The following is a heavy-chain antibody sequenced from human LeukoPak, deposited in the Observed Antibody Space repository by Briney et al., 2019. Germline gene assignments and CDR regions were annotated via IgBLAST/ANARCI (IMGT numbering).Heavy chain of an antibody. Sequence: SETLSLTCTVSGGSISSSSYYWGWLRQPPGKGLEWIVSIYYSGSTYYNPSLKSRVTISVDTSKNQFSLKLSSVTAADTAVYYCAREGPQGSSSQTFDYWGQGTLVTVSS. CDR3: AREGPQGSSSQTFDY. CDR2: IYYSGST. D-gene: IGHD6-6*01. V-gene: IGHV4-39*07. CDR1: GGSISSSSYY. J-gene: IGHJ4*02.